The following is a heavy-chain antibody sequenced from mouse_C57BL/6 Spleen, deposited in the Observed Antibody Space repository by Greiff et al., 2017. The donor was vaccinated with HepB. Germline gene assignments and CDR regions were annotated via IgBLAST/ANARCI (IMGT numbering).Heavy chain of an antibody. D-gene: IGHD1-1*01. Sequence: QVQLQQSGSELRSPGSSVKLSCKDFDSEVFPIAYMSWVRQKPGHGFEWIGGILPSIGRTIYGEKFEDKATLDADTLSNTAYLELNSLTSEDSAIYYCARRGDYGSSYEGYFDVWGTGTTVTVSS. V-gene: IGHV15-2*01. CDR1: DSEVFPIAY. CDR3: ARRGDYGSSYEGYFDV. CDR2: ILPSIGRT. J-gene: IGHJ1*03.